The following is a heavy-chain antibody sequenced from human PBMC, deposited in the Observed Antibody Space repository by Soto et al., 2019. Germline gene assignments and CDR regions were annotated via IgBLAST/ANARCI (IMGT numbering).Heavy chain of an antibody. Sequence: LRLSCAVSGFTVSAKWMSWVRQAPGKGLEWLANINEDGSKKFYVDSVKGRFTISKDNAKNSLSLQLGSLRADDTAVYYCAREMHLGSGWGDIDIWGRGTMVTVS. CDR1: GFTVSAKW. CDR3: AREMHLGSGWGDIDI. J-gene: IGHJ4*02. D-gene: IGHD6-19*01. V-gene: IGHV3-7*03. CDR2: INEDGSKK.